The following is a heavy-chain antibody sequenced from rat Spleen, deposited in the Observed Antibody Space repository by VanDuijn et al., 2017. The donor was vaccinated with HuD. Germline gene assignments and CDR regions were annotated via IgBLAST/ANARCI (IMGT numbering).Heavy chain of an antibody. J-gene: IGHJ1*01. D-gene: IGHD1-6*01. Sequence: EVQLVESGGGLVQPGRSMKLSCVASGFTFSDYYMAWVRQAPTKGLDWVASISTGGGVTYYRDSVKGRFTLSRDNAKSTLYLQMDSLRSEDTATYYCARQGYTTDYYYRYFDFWGPGTMVTVSS. CDR3: ARQGYTTDYYYRYFDF. V-gene: IGHV5-25*01. CDR2: ISTGGGVT. CDR1: GFTFSDYY.